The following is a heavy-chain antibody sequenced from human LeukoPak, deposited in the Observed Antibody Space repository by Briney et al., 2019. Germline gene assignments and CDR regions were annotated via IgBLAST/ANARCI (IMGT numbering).Heavy chain of an antibody. Sequence: GGSLRLSCAASGFPFSSYAMSWVRQAPGKGLEWVSAISGGDGTTYYADSVKGRFTISRDNSKNTLYLQMNSLRAEDAAVYCCAKEDSSGWYESNWFDPWGQGTLVTVSS. CDR1: GFPFSSYA. D-gene: IGHD6-19*01. V-gene: IGHV3-23*01. J-gene: IGHJ5*02. CDR2: ISGGDGTT. CDR3: AKEDSSGWYESNWFDP.